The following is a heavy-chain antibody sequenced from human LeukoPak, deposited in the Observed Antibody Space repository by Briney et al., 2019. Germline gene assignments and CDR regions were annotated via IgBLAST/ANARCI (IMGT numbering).Heavy chain of an antibody. J-gene: IGHJ6*03. CDR1: GDSVSNASYY. D-gene: IGHD3-10*01. CDR3: ASLVRGGSFYYYMDV. CDR2: VYYSGST. V-gene: IGHV4-39*01. Sequence: PSQTLSLTCTVSGDSVSNASYYWAWIRQPPGKGLEWIANVYYSGSTYYNPSLKSRVAISVDTSKNQFSLTLRSVTAADTGVYFCASLVRGGSFYYYMDVWGRGTSVTVSS.